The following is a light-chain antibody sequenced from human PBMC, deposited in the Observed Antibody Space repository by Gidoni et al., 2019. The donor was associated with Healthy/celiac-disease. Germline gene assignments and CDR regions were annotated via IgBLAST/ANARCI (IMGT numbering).Light chain of an antibody. CDR2: GNS. CDR1: SSNIGAGYD. V-gene: IGLV1-40*01. Sequence: QSVLTQPPSVSGAPGQRVPISCTGSSSNIGAGYDVHWYQQLPGTAPKLLIYGNSNRPSGVPDRFSGSKSGTSASLAITVLQAEDEADYYCQSYDSSLSGSVFGGGTKLTVL. J-gene: IGLJ2*01. CDR3: QSYDSSLSGSV.